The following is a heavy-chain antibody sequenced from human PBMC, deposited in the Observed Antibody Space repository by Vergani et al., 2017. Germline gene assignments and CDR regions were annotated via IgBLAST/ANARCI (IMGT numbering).Heavy chain of an antibody. CDR1: GGPFSSYA. D-gene: IGHD2/OR15-2a*01. CDR2: IIPICGTA. Sequence: QVQLVQSGAEVKKPGSSVKVSCKASGGPFSSYAISWVRQAPGQGLEWMGGIIPICGTANYAQKFQGRVTITADKSTSTAYMELSSLRSDDTAVYYCARGGPSMTDAFDIWGQGTMVTVSS. V-gene: IGHV1-69*06. CDR3: ARGGPSMTDAFDI. J-gene: IGHJ3*02.